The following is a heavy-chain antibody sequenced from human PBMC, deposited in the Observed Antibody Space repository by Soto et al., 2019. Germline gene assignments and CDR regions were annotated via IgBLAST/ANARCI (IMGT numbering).Heavy chain of an antibody. V-gene: IGHV3-30*18. CDR3: AKKKGYCGGGSCYYMDV. CDR2: ISNDGSNK. D-gene: IGHD2-15*01. Sequence: GGSLRLSCAASGFTFSNYGMQWVRQAPGKGLEWVAGISNDGSNKWYADSAKGRFTISRDNSQNTLFLHMNSPRAEDTAVYYCAKKKGYCGGGSCYYMDVWGKGTTVTVSS. CDR1: GFTFSNYG. J-gene: IGHJ6*03.